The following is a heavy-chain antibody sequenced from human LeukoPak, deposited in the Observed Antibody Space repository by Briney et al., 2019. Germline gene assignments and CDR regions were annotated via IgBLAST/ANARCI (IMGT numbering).Heavy chain of an antibody. CDR3: ARYHVKRITMVRGVRYFDY. D-gene: IGHD3-10*01. V-gene: IGHV4-34*01. J-gene: IGHJ4*02. Sequence: SETLSLTCAVYGGSFSGYYWSWIRQPPGKGLEWIGEINHSGSTNYNPSLKSRVTISVDTSKNQFSLKLSSVTAADTAVYYCARYHVKRITMVRGVRYFDYWGQGTLVTVSS. CDR1: GGSFSGYY. CDR2: INHSGST.